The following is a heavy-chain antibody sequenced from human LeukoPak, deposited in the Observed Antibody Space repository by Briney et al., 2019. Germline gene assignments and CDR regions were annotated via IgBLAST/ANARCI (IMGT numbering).Heavy chain of an antibody. CDR2: IRSKANSYAT. J-gene: IGHJ4*02. V-gene: IGHV3-73*01. Sequence: PGGSLRLSCAASGFPFNDAWMSWVRQASGKGLEWVGRIRSKANSYATAYAASVKGRFTISRDDSKNTAYLQMNSLKTEDTAVYYCTRLFSSGGWGQGTLVTVSS. D-gene: IGHD3-16*01. CDR1: GFPFNDAW. CDR3: TRLFSSGG.